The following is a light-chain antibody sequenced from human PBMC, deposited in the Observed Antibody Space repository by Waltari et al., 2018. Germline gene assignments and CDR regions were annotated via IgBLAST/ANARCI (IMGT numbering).Light chain of an antibody. CDR2: DVN. CDR1: SSDIGNYNL. V-gene: IGLV2-23*02. Sequence: QSALTPTATVSGSPGQSITIPCSGTSSDIGNYNLVSWYQQHPGKAPTLIIYDVNKRPSGVSNRFSGSKSGNTAFLTISGLQTADEADYYCCSYAGSAISVFGGGTKVTVL. CDR3: CSYAGSAISV. J-gene: IGLJ3*02.